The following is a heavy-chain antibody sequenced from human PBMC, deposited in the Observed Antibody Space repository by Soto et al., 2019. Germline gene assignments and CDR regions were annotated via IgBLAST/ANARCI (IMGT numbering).Heavy chain of an antibody. Sequence: QVQLQEPGPGLVKPSETLSLTCAVSGDSISSYYCMWIRQPPGKGLESIGYLYYGRSANYNPSLTSRFTLPVDTSTNQCSLTLSSMTAADTAVYYCALRSMAVVPEYWGQGTLVTVSS. V-gene: IGHV4-59*01. CDR1: GDSISSYY. J-gene: IGHJ4*02. CDR3: ALRSMAVVPEY. D-gene: IGHD3-22*01. CDR2: LYYGRSA.